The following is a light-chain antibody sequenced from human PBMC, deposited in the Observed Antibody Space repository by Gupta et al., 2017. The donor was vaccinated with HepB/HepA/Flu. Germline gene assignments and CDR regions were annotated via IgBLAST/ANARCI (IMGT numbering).Light chain of an antibody. Sequence: EVVMTQSPATLSLSPGERATLSCRYSQSVGRYLAWYQQKPVQAPRLLIYAASTSAAGIPARFSGSGYGKDFTFTSSRRQSEDFAVYYVQQNNNLWTFGQGTKVEFK. CDR3: QQNNNLWT. CDR1: QSVGRY. J-gene: IGKJ1*01. V-gene: IGKV3-15*01. CDR2: AAS.